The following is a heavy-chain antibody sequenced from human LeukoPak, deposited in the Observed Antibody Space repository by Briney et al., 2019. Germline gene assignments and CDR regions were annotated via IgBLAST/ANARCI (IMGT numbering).Heavy chain of an antibody. CDR1: GYTFTGYY. Sequence: GASVKVSCKASGYTFTGYYIHWVRQAPGQGLEWMGWINPNSGGTNYAQKFQGRVTMTRDTSISTAYMELSSLRSDDTAVYYCARGHSAAGTGDWFDPWGQGTLVTVSS. D-gene: IGHD6-13*01. V-gene: IGHV1-2*02. CDR2: INPNSGGT. CDR3: ARGHSAAGTGDWFDP. J-gene: IGHJ5*02.